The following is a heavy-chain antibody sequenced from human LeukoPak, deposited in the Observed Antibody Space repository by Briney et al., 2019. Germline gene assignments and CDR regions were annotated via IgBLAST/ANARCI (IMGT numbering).Heavy chain of an antibody. V-gene: IGHV4-34*01. D-gene: IGHD3-3*01. Sequence: SETLSLTCAVYGGSFSGYYWSWIRQPPGKGLEWIGEINHSGSTNYNPSLKSRVTISVDTSKNQFSLKLSSVTAADTAVYYCARVGYDFWSGYHIPYYFDYWGQGTLVTVSS. J-gene: IGHJ4*02. CDR1: GGSFSGYY. CDR3: ARVGYDFWSGYHIPYYFDY. CDR2: INHSGST.